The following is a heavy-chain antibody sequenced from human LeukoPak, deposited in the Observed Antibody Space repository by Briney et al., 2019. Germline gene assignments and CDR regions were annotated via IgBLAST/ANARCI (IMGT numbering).Heavy chain of an antibody. D-gene: IGHD3-22*01. CDR3: AHRPPQSRDSSGYYRHWFDP. CDR1: GFSLSTSGVG. Sequence: ESGPTLVNPTQTLTLTCTFSGFSLSTSGVGVGWIRQPPGKALEWPALIYWNDDKRYSPSLKSRLTITKDTSKNQVVLTMTNMDPVDTATYYCAHRPPQSRDSSGYYRHWFDPWGQGTLVTVSS. J-gene: IGHJ5*02. V-gene: IGHV2-5*01. CDR2: IYWNDDK.